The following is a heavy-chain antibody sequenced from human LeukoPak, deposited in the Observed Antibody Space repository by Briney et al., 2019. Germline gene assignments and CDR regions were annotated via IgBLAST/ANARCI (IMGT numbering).Heavy chain of an antibody. CDR2: ISGSGGST. CDR1: GFTFSSYA. J-gene: IGHJ4*02. CDR3: AKVYYDSSGYPGYPSDY. D-gene: IGHD3-22*01. V-gene: IGHV3-23*01. Sequence: GGSLRLSCAASGFTFSSYAMSWVRQAPGKGLEWVSAISGSGGSTYYADSVKGRFTISRDNSKNTLYLQMNSLRAEDTAVYYCAKVYYDSSGYPGYPSDYWGQGTLVTVSS.